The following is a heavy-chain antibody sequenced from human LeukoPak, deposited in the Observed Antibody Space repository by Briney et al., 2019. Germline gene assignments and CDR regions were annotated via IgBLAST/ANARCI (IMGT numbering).Heavy chain of an antibody. CDR1: GFTFSSYA. Sequence: GGSLRLSCAAPGFTFSSYAMSWVRQAPGKGLEWVSVIYSGGNTYYADSVKGRFTISRDNSKNTLYLQMNSLRAEDTAVYYCAKDLRAYDFYSSGWYAPASYYFDYWGQGTLVTVSS. CDR3: AKDLRAYDFYSSGWYAPASYYFDY. J-gene: IGHJ4*02. CDR2: IYSGGNT. V-gene: IGHV3-23*03. D-gene: IGHD6-19*01.